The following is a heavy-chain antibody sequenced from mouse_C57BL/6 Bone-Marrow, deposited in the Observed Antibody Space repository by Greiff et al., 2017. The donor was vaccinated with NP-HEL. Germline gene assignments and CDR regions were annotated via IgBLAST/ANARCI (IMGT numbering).Heavy chain of an antibody. D-gene: IGHD2-3*01. CDR2: IYPRAGST. CDR1: GYTFTSYD. CDR3: ARRWLLREYYFDY. Sequence: QVQLQQSGPELVKPGASVKLSCKASGYTFTSYDINWVKQRPGQGLEWIGWIYPRAGSTTYNEKFKGKATLTVDTSSSTAYMELHSLTSEDSAVYVCARRWLLREYYFDYWGQGTTLTVSS. V-gene: IGHV1-85*01. J-gene: IGHJ2*01.